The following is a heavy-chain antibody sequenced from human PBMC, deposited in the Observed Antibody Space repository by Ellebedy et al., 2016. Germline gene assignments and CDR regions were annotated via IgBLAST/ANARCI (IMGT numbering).Heavy chain of an antibody. Sequence: GESLKTSXAAAGFTFSNFGMYWVRQAPGKGLEWVAIISFHGSQQYYPDSVKGRFTISRDNSKSTLYLQMNSLTVDDTGVYYCAKEVQPWHYHYYMDVWGKGTTVIVSS. D-gene: IGHD1-1*01. CDR2: ISFHGSQQ. J-gene: IGHJ6*03. CDR3: AKEVQPWHYHYYMDV. CDR1: GFTFSNFG. V-gene: IGHV3-30*18.